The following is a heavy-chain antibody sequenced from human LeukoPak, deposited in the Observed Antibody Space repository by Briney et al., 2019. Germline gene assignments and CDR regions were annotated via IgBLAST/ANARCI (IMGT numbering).Heavy chain of an antibody. CDR1: GGSISSSDSY. V-gene: IGHV4-39*01. CDR3: GRHFPETGRDEQPLEY. J-gene: IGHJ4*02. Sequence: SETLSLTCTVSGGSISSSDSYWAWVRQPPGKGLEWIGSVCFSRTTYYNPSLKSRVPMSIDTSKNHFSLKVASVTAADTAVYYCGRHFPETGRDEQPLEYWGQGSLFTVSS. D-gene: IGHD3-10*01. CDR2: VCFSRTT.